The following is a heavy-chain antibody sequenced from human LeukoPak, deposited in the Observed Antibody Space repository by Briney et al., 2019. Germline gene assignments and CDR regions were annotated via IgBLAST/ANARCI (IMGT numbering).Heavy chain of an antibody. CDR3: AKDSHQHIEEIDY. CDR2: ISGSGGST. V-gene: IGHV3-23*01. J-gene: IGHJ4*02. Sequence: GGSLRLSCAASGFTFSSYGMSWVRQAPGKGLEWVSAISGSGGSTYYADSVKGRFTISRDNSKNTLYLQMNSLRAEDTAVYYCAKDSHQHIEEIDYWGQGTLVTVSS. CDR1: GFTFSSYG.